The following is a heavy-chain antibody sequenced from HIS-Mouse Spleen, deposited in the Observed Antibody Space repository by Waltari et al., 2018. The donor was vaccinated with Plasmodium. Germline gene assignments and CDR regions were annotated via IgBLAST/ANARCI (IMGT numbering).Heavy chain of an antibody. Sequence: QVQRVESGGGVVQPGRFLRLSCAASGFTFSSYAIVGVRQGPGEVREWGAGISYEGRNKDHGGSVKGRFTIARDNSKNTLYLQRNSLRAEDTAVYYCARDRRLAVDYWGQGTLVTVSS. V-gene: IGHV3-30*04. CDR1: GFTFSSYA. CDR3: ARDRRLAVDY. CDR2: ISYEGRNK. D-gene: IGHD2-15*01. J-gene: IGHJ4*02.